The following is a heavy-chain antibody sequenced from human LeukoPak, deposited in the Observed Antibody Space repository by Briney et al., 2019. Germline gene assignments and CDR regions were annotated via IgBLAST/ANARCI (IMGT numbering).Heavy chain of an antibody. CDR2: ISSDGSFI. Sequence: GGSLRLSCAASGFTFSSYTINWVRQAPGRGLEWVSSISSDGSFIFYGDSVRGRFTISRDNAKNSVYLQMKSLSADDTAVYYCAIFGGYSGYDLFDYWGQRALVTVSS. CDR3: AIFGGYSGYDLFDY. V-gene: IGHV3-21*01. CDR1: GFTFSSYT. D-gene: IGHD5-12*01. J-gene: IGHJ4*02.